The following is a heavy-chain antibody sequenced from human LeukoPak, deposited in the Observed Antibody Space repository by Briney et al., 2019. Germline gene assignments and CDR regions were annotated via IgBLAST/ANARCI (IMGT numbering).Heavy chain of an antibody. CDR2: ISWNSGSI. V-gene: IGHV3-9*01. Sequence: PGGSLRLSCAASGFTFDDYAMHWVRQAPGKGLEWVSGISWNSGSIGYADSVKGRFTISRDNAKNSLYLQMNSLRAEDTALYYCAKNPEGSGSLNYFDYWGQGTLVTVSS. CDR1: GFTFDDYA. CDR3: AKNPEGSGSLNYFDY. J-gene: IGHJ4*02. D-gene: IGHD3-10*01.